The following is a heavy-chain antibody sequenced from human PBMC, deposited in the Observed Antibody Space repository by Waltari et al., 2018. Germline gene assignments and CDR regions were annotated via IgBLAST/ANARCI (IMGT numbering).Heavy chain of an antibody. V-gene: IGHV4-34*01. D-gene: IGHD3-22*01. CDR1: GASFRGSY. J-gene: IGHJ4*02. CDR2: INHSGST. CDR3: ARARKRGPYYDSSGYYFDY. Sequence: QVQLQQWGAGLLKPSATLSLTCAVYGASFRGSYWSWIRQPPGTGLEWIGEINHSGSTNYNPSRKSRVTISVDTSKNQSSLKLSSVTAADTAVYYCARARKRGPYYDSSGYYFDYWGQGTLVTVSS.